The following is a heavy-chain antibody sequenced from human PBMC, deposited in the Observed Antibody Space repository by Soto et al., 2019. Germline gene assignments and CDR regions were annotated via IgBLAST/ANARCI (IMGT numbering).Heavy chain of an antibody. V-gene: IGHV2-5*01. Sequence: SGPTLVNPTQTLTLTFTFSGFSLSTSGVGVGWIRQPPGKALEWLALIYWNDDKRYSPSLKSRLTITKDTSKNQVVLTMTNMDPVDTATYYCAHRRESTDYAPNWFDPWGQGTLVTVSS. CDR1: GFSLSTSGVG. D-gene: IGHD4-17*01. CDR3: AHRRESTDYAPNWFDP. CDR2: IYWNDDK. J-gene: IGHJ5*02.